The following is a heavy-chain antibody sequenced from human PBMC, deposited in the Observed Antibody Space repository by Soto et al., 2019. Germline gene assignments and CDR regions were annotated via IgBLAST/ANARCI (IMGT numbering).Heavy chain of an antibody. Sequence: LRLSCAASGFTFSNAWINWVRQAPGKGLEWVGRIKSKTDGGTTDFAAPVKGRFAISRDDSKDMVYLQMNSLKTEDTGIYYCTPDSFSTILVLRFDYWGHGTLLNLS. J-gene: IGHJ4*01. D-gene: IGHD3-3*02. V-gene: IGHV3-15*07. CDR3: TPDSFSTILVLRFDY. CDR2: IKSKTDGGTT. CDR1: GFTFSNAW.